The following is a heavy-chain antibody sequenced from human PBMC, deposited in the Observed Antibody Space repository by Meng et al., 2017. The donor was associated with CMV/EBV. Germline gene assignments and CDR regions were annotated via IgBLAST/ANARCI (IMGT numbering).Heavy chain of an antibody. V-gene: IGHV3-30-3*01. CDR2: ISYDGSNK. Sequence: GGSLRLSCAASGFTFSRYRMHWVRQAPGKGLEWVAGISYDGSNKYYADSVKGRFTISRDNSKNTLYLQMNSLRADDTAVYYCARAHSGDYYDSNGYYYYYGMDVWGQGTTVTVSS. J-gene: IGHJ6*02. CDR3: ARAHSGDYYDSNGYYYYYGMDV. CDR1: GFTFSRYR. D-gene: IGHD3-22*01.